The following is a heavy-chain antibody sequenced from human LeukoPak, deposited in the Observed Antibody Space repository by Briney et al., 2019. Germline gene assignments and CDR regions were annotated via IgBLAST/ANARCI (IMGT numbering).Heavy chain of an antibody. V-gene: IGHV4-59*08. CDR3: ARLTIAAAGTSFDY. CDR1: GGSISSYH. D-gene: IGHD6-13*01. CDR2: IYYSGST. Sequence: SETLSLTCTVSGGSISSYHWSWIRQPPGRGLEWIGYIYYSGSTNYNPSLKSRVTISVDTSKNQFSLKLSSVTAADTAVYYCARLTIAAAGTSFDYWGQGTLVTVSS. J-gene: IGHJ4*02.